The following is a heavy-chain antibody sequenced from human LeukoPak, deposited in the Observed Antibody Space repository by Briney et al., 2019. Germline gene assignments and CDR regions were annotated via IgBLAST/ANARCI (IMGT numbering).Heavy chain of an antibody. CDR3: ARDAVHGY. CDR1: GFTFSSYG. CDR2: ISSSSSYI. D-gene: IGHD1-1*01. Sequence: GRSLRLSCAASGFTFSSYGMHWVRQAPGKGLEWVSSISSSSSYIYYADSVKGRFTISRDNAKNSLYLQMNSLRAEDTAVYYCARDAVHGYWGQGTLVTVSS. J-gene: IGHJ4*02. V-gene: IGHV3-21*01.